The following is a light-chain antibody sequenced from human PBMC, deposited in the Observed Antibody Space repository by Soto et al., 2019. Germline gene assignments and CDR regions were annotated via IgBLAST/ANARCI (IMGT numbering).Light chain of an antibody. CDR1: QSVKSNY. J-gene: IGKJ2*01. CDR2: GAA. V-gene: IGKV3-20*01. Sequence: EIVLTQSPGTLSLSPGERATLSCRASQSVKSNYLAWYQQKPGQAPRLLIFGAANRATGIPDRFSGSGSGTDFTLTISGLEPEDFAVYYCQRYGNSPPYTFGQGTKLETK. CDR3: QRYGNSPPYT.